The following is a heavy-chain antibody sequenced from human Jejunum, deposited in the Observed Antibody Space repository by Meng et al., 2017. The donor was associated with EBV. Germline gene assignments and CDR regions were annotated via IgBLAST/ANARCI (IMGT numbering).Heavy chain of an antibody. V-gene: IGHV1-18*01. J-gene: IGHJ4*01. CDR1: GYTFTGYG. Sequence: QVQRVQSGVEGKKPGASVKVSCKTSGYTFTGYGISWVRQAPGHGPEWMGWITVYNGNTNYAPRLQGRVTMTTDLSTSTAYMELRSLRSDDTAVYYCARDSSGYNANDKVSDYWGQGTLVTVSS. CDR3: ARDSSGYNANDKVSDY. CDR2: ITVYNGNT. D-gene: IGHD5-12*01.